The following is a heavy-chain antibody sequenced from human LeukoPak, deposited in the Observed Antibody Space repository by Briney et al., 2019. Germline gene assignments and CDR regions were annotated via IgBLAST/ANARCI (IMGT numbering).Heavy chain of an antibody. CDR3: SGGTFGGPVCGTYWYLHV. J-gene: IGHJ2*01. V-gene: IGHV4-59*03. D-gene: IGHD2-15*01. CDR1: GGSINNNY. CDR2: VYYNGNT. Sequence: SETLSLTCTVSGGSINNNYWTWIRQAPGKGLEWIGYVYYNGNTNYNPSLKSRVTMSIETSKNQFSLKVTSLTAADTAVYYCSGGTFGGPVCGTYWYLHVWGRGTLVSVSS.